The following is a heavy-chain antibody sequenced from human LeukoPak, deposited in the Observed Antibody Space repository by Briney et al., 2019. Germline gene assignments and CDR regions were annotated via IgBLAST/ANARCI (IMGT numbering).Heavy chain of an antibody. Sequence: PSETLSLTCAVYGGSFSGCYWSWIRQPPGKGLEWIGEINHSGSTNYNPSLKSRVTISVDTSKNQFSLKLSSVTAADTAVYYCARGMGIAAAGGNFDYWGQGTLVTVSS. J-gene: IGHJ4*02. CDR3: ARGMGIAAAGGNFDY. D-gene: IGHD6-13*01. V-gene: IGHV4-34*01. CDR1: GGSFSGCY. CDR2: INHSGST.